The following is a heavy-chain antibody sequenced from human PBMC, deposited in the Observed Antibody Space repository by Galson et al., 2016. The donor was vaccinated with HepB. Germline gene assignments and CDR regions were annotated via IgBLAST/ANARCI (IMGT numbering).Heavy chain of an antibody. J-gene: IGHJ4*02. Sequence: SLRLSCAASGFTFSNYWMSWVRQVPGKGLEWVANIKQDGSENSFVDSVKGRFTISRDNAKDSLCLQMNSLSAEDTAVYYCAREGDGGFDYWGQGTLVTVSP. D-gene: IGHD2-15*01. CDR1: GFTFSNYW. CDR2: IKQDGSEN. CDR3: AREGDGGFDY. V-gene: IGHV3-7*01.